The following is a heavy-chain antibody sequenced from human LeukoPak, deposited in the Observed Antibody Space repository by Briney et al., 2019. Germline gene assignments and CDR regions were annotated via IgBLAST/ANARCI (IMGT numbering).Heavy chain of an antibody. D-gene: IGHD3-3*01. CDR2: MNPNRGNT. J-gene: IGHJ3*02. Sequence: ASVKVSCKAPGYRFTSYDLYWVRQAPGQALEWLGWMNPNRGNTGYAQKFQGSVTITRNTSLSTAYMKLSSLRSEDTAVYYCARDITVFGVVSLVNAFDIWGQGTMVTVSS. CDR1: GYRFTSYD. V-gene: IGHV1-8*03. CDR3: ARDITVFGVVSLVNAFDI.